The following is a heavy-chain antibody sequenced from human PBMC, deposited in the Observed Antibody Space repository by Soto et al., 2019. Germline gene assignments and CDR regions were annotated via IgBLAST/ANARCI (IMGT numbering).Heavy chain of an antibody. CDR2: ISAYNGNT. V-gene: IGHV1-18*01. D-gene: IGHD2-2*01. J-gene: IGHJ4*02. CDR3: ARGGSVVPAAMPAWSDY. Sequence: ASVKVSCKASGYTFTSYGISWVRQAPGQGLEWMGWISAYNGNTNYAQKLQGRVTMTTDTSTSTAYMELRSLRSDDTAVYYCARGGSVVPAAMPAWSDYWGQGTRVTVSX. CDR1: GYTFTSYG.